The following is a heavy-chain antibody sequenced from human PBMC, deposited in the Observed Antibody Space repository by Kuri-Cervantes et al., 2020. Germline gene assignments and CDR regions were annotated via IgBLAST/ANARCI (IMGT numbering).Heavy chain of an antibody. D-gene: IGHD6-19*01. CDR1: DYAIRNGFH. CDR2: IYKDGTT. Sequence: SETLSLTTDVSDYAIRNGFHWGWIRQSPGKGLEWLGMIYKDGTTYYNPSLMTRVTISVDTSKNRFFLKLTSVTAADTAVYFCARHQIPVAGLPWSWGRGTLVTVSS. V-gene: IGHV4-38-2*01. J-gene: IGHJ5*02. CDR3: ARHQIPVAGLPWS.